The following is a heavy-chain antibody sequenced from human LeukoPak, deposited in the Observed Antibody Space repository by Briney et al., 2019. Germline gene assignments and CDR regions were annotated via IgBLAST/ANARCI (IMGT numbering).Heavy chain of an antibody. D-gene: IGHD3-3*01. CDR1: GFTFSRFN. V-gene: IGHV3-33*01. CDR3: ARGFLDFDF. J-gene: IGHJ4*01. CDR2: IWYDGTDT. Sequence: GGSPRLSCVASGFTFSRFNMHWVRQAPGKGLEWVALIWYDGTDTYYADSVMGRFTISRDDSKNTVYLQMNSLRAEDTAFYFCARGFLDFDFWGHGTLVTVSS.